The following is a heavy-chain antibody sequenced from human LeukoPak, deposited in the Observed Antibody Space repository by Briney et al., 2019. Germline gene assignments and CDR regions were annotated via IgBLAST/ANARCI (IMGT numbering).Heavy chain of an antibody. J-gene: IGHJ4*02. CDR2: INHRGST. CDR1: GGSISSYY. CDR3: ARDGAVAGSGGGLY. Sequence: TSETLSLTCTVSGGSISSYYWSWIRQPPGKGLEWIGEINHRGSTNYNPSLKSRVTISVDTSKNQFSLKLSSVTAADTAVYYCARDGAVAGSGGGLYWGQGTLVTVSS. D-gene: IGHD6-19*01. V-gene: IGHV4-34*01.